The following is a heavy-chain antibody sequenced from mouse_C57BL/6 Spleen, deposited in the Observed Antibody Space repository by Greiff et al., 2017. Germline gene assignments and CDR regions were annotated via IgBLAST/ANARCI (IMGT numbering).Heavy chain of an antibody. J-gene: IGHJ3*01. CDR1: GYSITSGYY. CDR3: ARDDGYYRFAY. D-gene: IGHD2-3*01. Sequence: EVHLVESGPGLVKPSQSLSLTCSVTGYSITSGYYWNWIRQFPGNKLEWMGYISYDGSNNYNQSLKNRISITRYTSKNQFFLKLNSVTTEDTATYYCARDDGYYRFAYWGQGTLVTVSA. CDR2: ISYDGSN. V-gene: IGHV3-6*01.